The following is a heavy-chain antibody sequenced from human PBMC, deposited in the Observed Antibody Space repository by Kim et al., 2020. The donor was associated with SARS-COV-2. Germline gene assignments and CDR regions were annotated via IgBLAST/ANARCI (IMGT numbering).Heavy chain of an antibody. D-gene: IGHD3-16*01. Sequence: ASVKVSCKASGYTFTSHALHWVRQAPGQRLEWMGWINTGNGNTKYSQKFQGRVTITMDTPASTAFMELNSLRSEDTAVYYCARRPLLGDLWTFDYWGQGTLVTVSS. CDR1: GYTFTSHA. J-gene: IGHJ4*02. V-gene: IGHV1-3*04. CDR3: ARRPLLGDLWTFDY. CDR2: INTGNGNT.